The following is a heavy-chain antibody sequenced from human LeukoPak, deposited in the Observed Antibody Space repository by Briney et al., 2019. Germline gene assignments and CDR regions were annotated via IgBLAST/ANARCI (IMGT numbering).Heavy chain of an antibody. J-gene: IGHJ3*02. CDR2: IWYDGSNK. CDR3: ARGHTGYSYGTDAFDI. CDR1: GFTFSSYG. V-gene: IGHV3-33*01. Sequence: GGSLRLSCAASGFTFSSYGMHWARQAPGKGLEWVAVIWYDGSNKYYADSVKGRFTISRDNSKNTLYLQMNSLRAEDTAVHYCARGHTGYSYGTDAFDIWGQGTMVTVSS. D-gene: IGHD5-18*01.